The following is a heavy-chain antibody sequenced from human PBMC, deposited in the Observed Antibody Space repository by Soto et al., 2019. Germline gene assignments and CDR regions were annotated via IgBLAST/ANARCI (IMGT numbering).Heavy chain of an antibody. CDR2: ISGSGGST. CDR1: GFTFSSYA. D-gene: IGHD3-9*01. CDR3: AKDGNLDVLRYFDWSFYYYYYGMDV. Sequence: GGSLRLSCAASGFTFSSYAMSWVRQAPGKGLEWVSAISGSGGSTYYADSVKGRFTISRDNSKNTLYLQMNSLRAEDTAVYYCAKDGNLDVLRYFDWSFYYYYYGMDVWGQGTTVTVSS. J-gene: IGHJ6*02. V-gene: IGHV3-23*01.